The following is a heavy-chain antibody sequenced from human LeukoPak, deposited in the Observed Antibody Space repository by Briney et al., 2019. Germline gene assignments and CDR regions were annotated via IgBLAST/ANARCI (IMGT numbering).Heavy chain of an antibody. CDR1: SGSISSSSYY. CDR3: GRPPIPRIGAAGYFDY. Sequence: SETLSLTCSVSSGSISSSSYYWGWIRQPPGKGLEWIGSIYYSGSTYYNPSLKSRVTISVDTSQNQFSLKLTSVTAADTAVYYCGRPPIPRIGAAGYFDYWGQGTLVTGSS. CDR2: IYYSGST. V-gene: IGHV4-39*01. J-gene: IGHJ4*02. D-gene: IGHD6-13*01.